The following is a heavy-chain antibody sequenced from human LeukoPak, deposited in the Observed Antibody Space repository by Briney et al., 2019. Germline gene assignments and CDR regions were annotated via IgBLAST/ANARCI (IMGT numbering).Heavy chain of an antibody. V-gene: IGHV1-8*03. CDR3: TRETSSRYFDY. Sequence: ASVKVSCKASGYTFTNYGISWLRQATGQGLEWMGWMNPNSGRTGYAQNFQGRITITRNTSISTAYMELSSLRSEDTAVYYCTRETSSRYFDYWGQGTLVTVSS. J-gene: IGHJ4*02. CDR2: MNPNSGRT. CDR1: GYTFTNYG.